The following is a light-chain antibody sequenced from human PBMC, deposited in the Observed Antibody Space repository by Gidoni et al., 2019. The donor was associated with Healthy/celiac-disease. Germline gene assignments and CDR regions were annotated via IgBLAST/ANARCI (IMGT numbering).Light chain of an antibody. CDR3: LQDYNDPRS. CDR1: QGIRND. J-gene: IGKJ2*03. Sequence: AIQMTQSPSSLSASVGDRVTITCRASQGIRNDLGWYQQKPGKAPKLLIYAESSLQSGVPSRFSGSGSGTDFTLTISSLHPEDFATYYCLQDYNDPRSFGQGTKLEIK. CDR2: AES. V-gene: IGKV1-6*01.